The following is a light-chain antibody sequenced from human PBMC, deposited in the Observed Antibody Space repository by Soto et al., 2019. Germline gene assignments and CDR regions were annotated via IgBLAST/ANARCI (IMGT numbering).Light chain of an antibody. CDR2: RNN. J-gene: IGLJ2*01. Sequence: QSVLPQPPSASGTPGQRVTISCSGSSSNIGSNYVYWYQQLPGTAPKLVIYRNNQRPSGVPDRFSGSKSGTSASLAISGLRSEDEADYYCAAWDDGLSVVIFGGGTKLTVL. CDR1: SSNIGSNY. CDR3: AAWDDGLSVVI. V-gene: IGLV1-47*01.